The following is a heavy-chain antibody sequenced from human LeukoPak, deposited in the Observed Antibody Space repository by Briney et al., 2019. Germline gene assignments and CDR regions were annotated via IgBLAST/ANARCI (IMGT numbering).Heavy chain of an antibody. V-gene: IGHV4-59*01. CDR2: IYYSGST. D-gene: IGHD6-6*01. J-gene: IGHJ6*02. CDR3: ARETSTMDYYYGMDV. Sequence: SETLSLTCTVSGGSISNYYWSWIRQPPGKGLEWIGYIYYSGSTNYNPSLKSRVTISVDTSKNQFSLKLSSVTAADTAVYYCARETSTMDYYYGMDVWGQGTTVTVSS. CDR1: GGSISNYY.